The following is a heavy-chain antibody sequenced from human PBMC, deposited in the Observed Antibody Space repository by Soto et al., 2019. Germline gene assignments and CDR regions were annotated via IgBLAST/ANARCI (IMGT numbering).Heavy chain of an antibody. CDR1: GGSVSSGSYY. V-gene: IGHV4-31*03. J-gene: IGHJ6*02. CDR3: ASLTSLAYCGGDCSPYYYYGMDV. D-gene: IGHD2-21*02. CDR2: IYYSGST. Sequence: SETLSLTCTVSGGSVSSGSYYWSWIRQHPGKGLEWIGYIYYSGSTYYNPSLKSRVTISVDTSKNQFSLKLSSVTAADTAVYYCASLTSLAYCGGDCSPYYYYGMDVWGQGTTVTVSS.